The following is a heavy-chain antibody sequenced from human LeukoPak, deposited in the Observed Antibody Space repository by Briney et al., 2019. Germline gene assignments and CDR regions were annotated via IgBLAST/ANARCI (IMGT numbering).Heavy chain of an antibody. CDR2: IYYSGST. J-gene: IGHJ3*02. D-gene: IGHD3-10*01. CDR1: GGSISSYY. V-gene: IGHV4-59*01. Sequence: SETLSLTCTVSGGSISSYYWSWIRQPPGKGLEWIGYIYYSGSTNYNPSLKSRVTISVDTSKNQFSLKLSSVTAADTAVYYCARERDPGKSSGSYGAFDIWGQGTMVTVSS. CDR3: ARERDPGKSSGSYGAFDI.